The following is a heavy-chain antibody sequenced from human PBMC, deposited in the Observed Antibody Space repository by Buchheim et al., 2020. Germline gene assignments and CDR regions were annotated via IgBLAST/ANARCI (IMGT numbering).Heavy chain of an antibody. J-gene: IGHJ4*02. CDR3: ARLYGSGSYATAYFDY. Sequence: EVQLVESGGGLVQPGGSLRLSCAASGFTFSSYWMSWVRQAPGKGLEWVANIKQDGSEKYYVDSVKGRFTISRDNAQNSLYLQMNSLRAEDTAVYYCARLYGSGSYATAYFDYWGQGTL. V-gene: IGHV3-7*01. CDR1: GFTFSSYW. D-gene: IGHD3-10*01. CDR2: IKQDGSEK.